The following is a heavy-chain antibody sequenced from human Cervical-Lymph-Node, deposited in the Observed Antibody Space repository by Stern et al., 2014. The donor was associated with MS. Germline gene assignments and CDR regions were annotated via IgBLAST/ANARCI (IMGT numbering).Heavy chain of an antibody. CDR3: VREDSDFDY. CDR1: GFSFRSYW. Sequence: EVQLVESGGGLVRPGGSLRLSCAASGFSFRSYWMSWVRQAPGTGLEWVGHIDRDGSEKNYVDSVKGRFTISRDNAKNSLYLEMNSLRDEDTAVYYCVREDSDFDYWGQGTLVAVSS. CDR2: IDRDGSEK. J-gene: IGHJ4*02. V-gene: IGHV3-7*01. D-gene: IGHD3/OR15-3a*01.